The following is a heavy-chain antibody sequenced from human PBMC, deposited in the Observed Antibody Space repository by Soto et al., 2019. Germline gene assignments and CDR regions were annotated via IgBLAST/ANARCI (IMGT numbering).Heavy chain of an antibody. J-gene: IGHJ6*02. Sequence: PSQTLSLTCAISGDSVSSNSAAWNWIRQSPSRGLEWLGRTYYRSKWYNDYAVSVKSRITINPDTSKNQFSLQLNSVTPEDTAVYYCARANCSGGSCYSHYYYGMDVWGQGTTVTVS. V-gene: IGHV6-1*01. CDR2: TYYRSKWYN. D-gene: IGHD2-15*01. CDR3: ARANCSGGSCYSHYYYGMDV. CDR1: GDSVSSNSAA.